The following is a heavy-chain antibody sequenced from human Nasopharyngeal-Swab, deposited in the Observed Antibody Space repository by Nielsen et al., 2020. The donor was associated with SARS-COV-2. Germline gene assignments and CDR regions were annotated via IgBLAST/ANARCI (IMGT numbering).Heavy chain of an antibody. D-gene: IGHD3-10*01. Sequence: GESLKISWAASGFNFSSYGMHWVRQAPGKGLEWVAVIWYEGSNKYYADSVKGRFTISRDNSKNTLYLQMNSLRAEDTAVYYCAKDWGVRELDYWGQGTLVTVSS. J-gene: IGHJ4*02. CDR3: AKDWGVRELDY. V-gene: IGHV3-33*06. CDR1: GFNFSSYG. CDR2: IWYEGSNK.